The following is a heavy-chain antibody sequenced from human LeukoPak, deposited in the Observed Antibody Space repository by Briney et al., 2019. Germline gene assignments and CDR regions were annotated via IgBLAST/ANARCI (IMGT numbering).Heavy chain of an antibody. D-gene: IGHD3-22*01. CDR2: IYSGGST. Sequence: PGRSLRLSCAASGFTFSSYAMHWVRQAPGKGLEWVSVIYSGGSTYYADSVKGRFTISRDNSKNTLYLQMNSLRAEDTAVYYCARDLNYYDSRGFDPWGQGTLVTVSS. V-gene: IGHV3-53*01. J-gene: IGHJ5*02. CDR3: ARDLNYYDSRGFDP. CDR1: GFTFSSYA.